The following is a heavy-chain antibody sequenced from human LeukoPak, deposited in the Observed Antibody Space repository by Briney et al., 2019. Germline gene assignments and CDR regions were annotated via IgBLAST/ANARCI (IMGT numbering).Heavy chain of an antibody. V-gene: IGHV3-21*04. CDR2: ISSSSSYI. J-gene: IGHJ5*02. Sequence: PGGSLRLSCAASGFTFSSYSMNWVRQAPGKGLQWVSSISSSSSYIYYADSVKGRFTISRDNAKNALDLQMKSLRAEDTAVYYCGRERASTGGSLGPWGQGTLVTVSS. CDR3: GRERASTGGSLGP. CDR1: GFTFSSYS. D-gene: IGHD3-16*01.